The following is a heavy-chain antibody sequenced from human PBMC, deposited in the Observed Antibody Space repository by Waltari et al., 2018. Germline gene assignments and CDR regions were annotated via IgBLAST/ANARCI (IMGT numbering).Heavy chain of an antibody. CDR2: IHYSGRT. V-gene: IGHV4-28*06. CDR1: GYSFTSSEW. CDR3: ARNRYGEAMDV. J-gene: IGHJ6*03. D-gene: IGHD3-10*01. Sequence: QVQLQESGPELLKPSDTLSLTCAVSGYSFTSSEWWAWIRQPPGRGLEWIGYIHYSGRTNNSPSLTSRVTLSVDTSKNQFSLNLSSVTALDTAVYYCARNRYGEAMDVWGKGTTVSVSS.